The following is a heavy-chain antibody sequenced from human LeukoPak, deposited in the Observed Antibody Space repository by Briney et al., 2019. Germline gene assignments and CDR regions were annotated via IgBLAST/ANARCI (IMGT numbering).Heavy chain of an antibody. J-gene: IGHJ4*02. CDR1: GGTFSSYA. Sequence: ASVKVSCKASGGTFSSYAISWVRQAPGQGLEWMGGIIPIFGTANYAQKFQGRVTITADKSTSTAYMELSSLRSEDTAVYYCAIGDRNVDTAMATPYWGQGTLVTVSS. V-gene: IGHV1-69*06. CDR2: IIPIFGTA. CDR3: AIGDRNVDTAMATPY. D-gene: IGHD5-18*01.